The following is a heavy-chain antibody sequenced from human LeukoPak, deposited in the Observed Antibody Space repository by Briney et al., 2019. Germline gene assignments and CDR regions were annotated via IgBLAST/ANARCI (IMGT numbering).Heavy chain of an antibody. J-gene: IGHJ4*02. V-gene: IGHV4-34*01. CDR1: GGSCRGYY. CDR3: AEYCYVISGDYDEY. Sequence: PSETLSLTCAVYGGSCRGYYWSWIRQPPGKGLEWIGEIRQSGSTNFHPSLKSRVTISGDTSKNQFSLRLSSVTAADTAMYYCAEYCYVISGDYDEYWRQGTLVTVSS. CDR2: IRQSGST. D-gene: IGHD3-22*01.